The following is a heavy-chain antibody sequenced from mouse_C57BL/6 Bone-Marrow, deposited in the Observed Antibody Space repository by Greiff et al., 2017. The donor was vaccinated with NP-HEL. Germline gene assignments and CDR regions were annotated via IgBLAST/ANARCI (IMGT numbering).Heavy chain of an antibody. J-gene: IGHJ3*01. CDR1: GYAFSSYW. V-gene: IGHV1-80*01. CDR3: ARGAY. Sequence: QVQLKESGAELVKPGASVKISCKASGYAFSSYWMNWVKQRPGKGLEWIGQIYPGDGDTTFNGKFKDKASLTADKSSSTAYMQLSSLTSEDSAVYFCARGAYWGQGTLVTVSA. CDR2: IYPGDGDT.